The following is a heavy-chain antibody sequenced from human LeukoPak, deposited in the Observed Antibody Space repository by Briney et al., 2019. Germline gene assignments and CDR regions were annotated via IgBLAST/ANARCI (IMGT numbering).Heavy chain of an antibody. CDR3: AREWSYGSDYYYGMDV. CDR1: GYTFTIYG. D-gene: IGHD5-18*01. CDR2: ISAYNGNT. J-gene: IGHJ6*02. V-gene: IGHV1-18*01. Sequence: GASVKVSCKASGYTFTIYGISWVRQAPGQGLEWMGWISAYNGNTNYAQKLQGRVTMTTDTSTSTAYMELRSLRSDDTAVYYCAREWSYGSDYYYGMDVWGQGTTVTVSS.